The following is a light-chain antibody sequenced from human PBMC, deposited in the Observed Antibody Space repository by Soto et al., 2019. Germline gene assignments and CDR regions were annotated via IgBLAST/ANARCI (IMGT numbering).Light chain of an antibody. CDR1: QSISSW. Sequence: DIQMTQSPSTLSASVGDRVTITCRACQSISSWLAWYQQKPGKAPKLLIYKASSLESGVPSRFSGSGSGTEFTLTISSLPPDDFATYYCQQYNSYSRTFGQGTKVDIK. CDR2: KAS. J-gene: IGKJ1*01. CDR3: QQYNSYSRT. V-gene: IGKV1-5*03.